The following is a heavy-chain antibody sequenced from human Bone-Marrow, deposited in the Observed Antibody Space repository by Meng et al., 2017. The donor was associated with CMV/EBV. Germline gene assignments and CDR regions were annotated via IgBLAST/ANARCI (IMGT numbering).Heavy chain of an antibody. Sequence: VQLGQSGDKGKKPGASLKVPCKASGYTVTDYYIHWVRQAPGQWLEWMGWINPNDDTNYAQNFQGRVTMTRDMSINTVYMELSRLTSDDTAVYYCARSSGWSRFDYWGLGTLVTVSS. J-gene: IGHJ4*02. CDR3: ARSSGWSRFDY. V-gene: IGHV1-2*02. CDR1: GYTVTDYY. CDR2: INPNDDT. D-gene: IGHD6-19*01.